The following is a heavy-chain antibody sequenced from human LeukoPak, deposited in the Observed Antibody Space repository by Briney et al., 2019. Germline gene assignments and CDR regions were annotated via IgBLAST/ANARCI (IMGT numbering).Heavy chain of an antibody. CDR1: GFTFSSYD. D-gene: IGHD3-10*01. CDR3: ARDLPSMVRGVESGMDV. V-gene: IGHV3-13*01. J-gene: IGHJ6*02. CDR2: IGTAGDT. Sequence: GGSLRLSCAASGFTFSSYDMHWVRQATGKGLEWVSAIGTAGDTYCPGSVKGRFTISRENAKNSLYLQMNSLRAGDTAVYYCARDLPSMVRGVESGMDVWGQGTTVTVSS.